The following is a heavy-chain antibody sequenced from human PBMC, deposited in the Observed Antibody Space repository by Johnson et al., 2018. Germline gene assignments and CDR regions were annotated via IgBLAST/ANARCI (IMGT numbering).Heavy chain of an antibody. D-gene: IGHD5-24*01. CDR1: GFTFSIYS. CDR2: ISDDGIYK. CDR3: AKDRTGNWHGHFQY. V-gene: IGHV3-30-3*01. Sequence: QVQLVQSGGGVVQSGRSLRLSCAASGFTFSIYSMHWVRQAPGKGLEWVAGISDDGIYKYYADSVKGRFTISRDNSNDTLSLQMVSLRAEDTAVYYCAKDRTGNWHGHFQYWGQGTLVTVSS. J-gene: IGHJ1*01.